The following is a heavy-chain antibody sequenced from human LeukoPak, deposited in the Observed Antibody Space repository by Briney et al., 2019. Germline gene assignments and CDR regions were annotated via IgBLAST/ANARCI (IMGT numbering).Heavy chain of an antibody. V-gene: IGHV4-59*08. CDR3: ARHKHSSSWQEYYFDY. CDR2: IYYSGST. J-gene: IGHJ4*02. CDR1: GDSITNHY. D-gene: IGHD6-13*01. Sequence: PSETLSLTCIVSGDSITNHYWGLIRRPPGKGLEWIGYIYYSGSTNYNPSLKSRVTISVDTSKNQFSLKLSSVTAADTAVYYCARHKHSSSWQEYYFDYWGQGTLVTVSS.